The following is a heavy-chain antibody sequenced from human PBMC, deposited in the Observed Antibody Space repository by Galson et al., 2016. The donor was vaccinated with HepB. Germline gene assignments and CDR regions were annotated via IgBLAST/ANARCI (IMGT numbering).Heavy chain of an antibody. CDR1: GFTFSSFG. V-gene: IGHV3-23*01. J-gene: IGHJ4*02. CDR3: VRERAGIWENFDY. D-gene: IGHD2/OR15-2a*01. CDR2: ISDSGGAT. Sequence: SLRLSCAASGFTFSSFGMSWVRQAPGKAPEWVSVISDSGGATYYADSVKGRFTISRDNSKNTLHLQMNSLRAEDTALFYCVRERAGIWENFDYWGQGALVTVSS.